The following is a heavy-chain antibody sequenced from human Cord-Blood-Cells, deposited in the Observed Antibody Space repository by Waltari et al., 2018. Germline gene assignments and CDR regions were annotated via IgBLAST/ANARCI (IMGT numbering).Heavy chain of an antibody. CDR2: INPNSGGT. CDR3: ARVSRSGNYDILTGNLDY. CDR1: GYTFTGSY. D-gene: IGHD3-9*01. Sequence: QVQLVQSGAEVKKPGASVKVSCKASGYTFTGSYMHLVRQAPGQGLEWMGWINPNSGGTNYAQKFQGRVTMTRDTSISTAYMELSRLRSDDTAVYYCARVSRSGNYDILTGNLDYWGQGTLVTVSS. V-gene: IGHV1-2*02. J-gene: IGHJ4*02.